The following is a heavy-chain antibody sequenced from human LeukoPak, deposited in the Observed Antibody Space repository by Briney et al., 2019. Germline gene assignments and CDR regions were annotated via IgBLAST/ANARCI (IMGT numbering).Heavy chain of an antibody. Sequence: SVKVSCKASGGTFISYAISWVRQAPGQGLEWMGRIIPIFGTANYAQKFQGRVTITTDESTSTAYMELSSLRSEDTAVYYCARDFWSGSYYFDCWGQGTLVTVSS. D-gene: IGHD3-3*01. CDR2: IIPIFGTA. CDR3: ARDFWSGSYYFDC. J-gene: IGHJ4*02. V-gene: IGHV1-69*05. CDR1: GGTFISYA.